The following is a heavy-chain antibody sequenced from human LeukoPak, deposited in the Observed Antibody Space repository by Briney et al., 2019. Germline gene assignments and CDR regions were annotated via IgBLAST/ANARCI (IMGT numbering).Heavy chain of an antibody. J-gene: IGHJ4*02. V-gene: IGHV3-21*01. D-gene: IGHD3-22*01. CDR3: ARDRNGDYYDSSGYSP. CDR2: ISSSSSYI. Sequence: LGGSLLLSCAASGFTLSSYSMNWVRQAPGKGLEWVSSISSSSSYIYYADSLKGRFTISRDNAKNSLYLQMNSLRAEDTAVYYCARDRNGDYYDSSGYSPWGQGTLVTVSS. CDR1: GFTLSSYS.